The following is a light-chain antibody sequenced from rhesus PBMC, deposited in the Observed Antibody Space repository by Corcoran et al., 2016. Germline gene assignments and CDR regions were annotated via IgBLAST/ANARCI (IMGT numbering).Light chain of an antibody. Sequence: DIQMTQSPSSLSASVGDRVTITCRASQDISTDLAWYQQKPGTTLKFLIYGASTLEPGVPSRFSGSRPGTDFTLTVSSLQSEDFATYFCPHYCRPPFPFGPGTNLDIK. CDR2: GAS. CDR3: PHYCRPPFP. CDR1: QDISTD. J-gene: IGKJ3*01. V-gene: IGKV1S17*01.